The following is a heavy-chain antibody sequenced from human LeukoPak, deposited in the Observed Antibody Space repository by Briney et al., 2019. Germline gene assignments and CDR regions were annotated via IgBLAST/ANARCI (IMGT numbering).Heavy chain of an antibody. J-gene: IGHJ4*02. CDR2: MNPNSGNT. CDR1: GYTFTSYD. CDR3: ARSPTRRRTTVTPYYFDY. D-gene: IGHD4-17*01. Sequence: ASVKVSCKASGYTFTSYDINWVRQATGQGLEWMGWMNPNSGNTGYAQKLQGRVTMTRNTSISTAYMELSSLRSEDTAVYYCARSPTRRRTTVTPYYFDYWGQGTLVTVSS. V-gene: IGHV1-8*01.